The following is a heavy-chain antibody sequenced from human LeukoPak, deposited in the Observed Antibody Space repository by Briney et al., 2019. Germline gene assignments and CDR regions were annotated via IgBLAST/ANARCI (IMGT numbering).Heavy chain of an antibody. V-gene: IGHV3-7*01. J-gene: IGHJ4*02. CDR2: IKHDGSET. D-gene: IGHD3-16*01. CDR3: ARGGGAADY. Sequence: GGSLRLSGVVSGFTFSSYWMSWVRQAPGKGLEWVANIKHDGSETYYVDSVKGRFTISRDNAKNSLYLQMNSLRAEDTAVYYCARGGGAADYWGQGTLVTVSS. CDR1: GFTFSSYW.